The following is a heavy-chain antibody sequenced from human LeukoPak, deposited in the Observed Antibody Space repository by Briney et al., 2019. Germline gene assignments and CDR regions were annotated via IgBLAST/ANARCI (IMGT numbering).Heavy chain of an antibody. D-gene: IGHD1-26*01. CDR3: ARTQSQSGSYRYYFAY. CDR1: GGSVGSGGYY. J-gene: IGHJ4*02. V-gene: IGHV4-61*08. Sequence: SETLSLTCTVSGGSVGSGGYYWSWIRQPPGGGLEWIGVIYYIRNTNYNPSLKSRVTMSLDPSKNQFSPKLNSVTAADTAVYYCARTQSQSGSYRYYFAYWGQGTLVTVSS. CDR2: IYYIRNT.